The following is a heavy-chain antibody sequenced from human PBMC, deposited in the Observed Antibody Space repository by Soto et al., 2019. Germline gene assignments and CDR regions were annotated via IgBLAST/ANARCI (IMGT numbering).Heavy chain of an antibody. Sequence: SETLSLTCTVSGGSIRSSIYYWGWIRHPPGKGLEWIGSIYFIGRTYYNPSLKSRVTISVDTSKNQFSLKLSSVTAADTAVYYCVGYSGYDVLLWGKGTLVTVSS. CDR2: IYFIGRT. CDR3: VGYSGYDVLL. V-gene: IGHV4-39*01. D-gene: IGHD5-12*01. CDR1: GGSIRSSIYY. J-gene: IGHJ4*02.